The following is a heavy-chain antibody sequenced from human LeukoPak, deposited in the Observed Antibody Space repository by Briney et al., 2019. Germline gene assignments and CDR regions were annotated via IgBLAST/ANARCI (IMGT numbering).Heavy chain of an antibody. Sequence: ASVKVSCKASGYTFTSYGISWVRQAPGQGLEWMGWISANNGDTDYPPKLQDRVTMTTDTYTSTAYMELRSLRSDDTAMYYCASGPLWLFDYWGQGTLVTVSS. CDR2: ISANNGDT. V-gene: IGHV1-18*01. D-gene: IGHD5-18*01. CDR1: GYTFTSYG. CDR3: ASGPLWLFDY. J-gene: IGHJ4*02.